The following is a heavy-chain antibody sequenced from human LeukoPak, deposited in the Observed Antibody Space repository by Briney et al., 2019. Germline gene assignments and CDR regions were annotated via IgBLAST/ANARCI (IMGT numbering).Heavy chain of an antibody. Sequence: PSETLSLTCTVSGGSISSSSYYWGWIRQPPGKGLEWIGSIYYSGSNYSNPSLKSRLTISVDTSKDQFSLKLSSVTAADTAMYYCARNRGHRFDYWGQGTLVTVSS. V-gene: IGHV4-39*01. CDR2: IYYSGSN. J-gene: IGHJ4*02. CDR3: ARNRGHRFDY. CDR1: GGSISSSSYY.